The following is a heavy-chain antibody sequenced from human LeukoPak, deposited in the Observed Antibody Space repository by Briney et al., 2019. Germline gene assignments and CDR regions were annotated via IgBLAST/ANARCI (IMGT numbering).Heavy chain of an antibody. CDR2: INTGNGNT. J-gene: IGHJ6*03. V-gene: IGHV1-3*04. D-gene: IGHD2-8*01. CDR1: GYTFINYA. Sequence: ASVKVSCKASGYTFINYAIHWVRQAPGQRLEWMGWINTGNGNTKYSQQFQGRVTISRDTSITTVYMEVSRLRSGDTAVYYCARMTALRTSGYYYYYMDVWGKGTTVTVSS. CDR3: ARMTALRTSGYYYYYMDV.